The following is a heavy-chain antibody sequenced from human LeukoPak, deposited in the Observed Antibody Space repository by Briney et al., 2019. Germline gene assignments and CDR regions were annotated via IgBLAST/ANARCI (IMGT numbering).Heavy chain of an antibody. CDR2: IIGRGGST. V-gene: IGHV3-23*01. Sequence: GSLRLSCAASGFTFSTYSMSWVRQAPGKGLEWVSAIIGRGGSTYYADSVKGRFTISRDNSKNTLYLQMNGLRAEDTAVYYCACGGSGSPFDYWGQGTLVTASS. D-gene: IGHD3-10*01. CDR1: GFTFSTYS. J-gene: IGHJ4*02. CDR3: ACGGSGSPFDY.